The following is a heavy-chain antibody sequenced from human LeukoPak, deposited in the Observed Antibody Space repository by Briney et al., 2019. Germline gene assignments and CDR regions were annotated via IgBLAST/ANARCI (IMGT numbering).Heavy chain of an antibody. Sequence: PSETLSLTCTVSGGSISSYYWSWIRQPAGKGLEWIGRIYTSGSTNYNPSLKSRVTISVDTSKNQFSLKLSSVTAADTAVYYCARAQRWLQLFDYWAREPWSPSPQ. CDR2: IYTSGST. D-gene: IGHD5-24*01. CDR1: GGSISSYY. CDR3: ARAQRWLQLFDY. J-gene: IGHJ4*02. V-gene: IGHV4-4*07.